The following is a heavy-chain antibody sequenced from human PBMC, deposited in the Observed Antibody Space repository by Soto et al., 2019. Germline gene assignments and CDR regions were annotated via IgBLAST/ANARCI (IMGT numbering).Heavy chain of an antibody. J-gene: IGHJ4*02. CDR3: ARETNHYDSSGYYFDY. D-gene: IGHD3-22*01. CDR2: IIPVLGIA. Sequence: SVKVSCKASGGTFSSYTISWVRQAPGQGLEWMGRIIPVLGIANYAQKFQGRVTITADKSTSTAYMELSSLRSEDTAVYYCARETNHYDSSGYYFDYWGQGTLVTVSS. V-gene: IGHV1-69*04. CDR1: GGTFSSYT.